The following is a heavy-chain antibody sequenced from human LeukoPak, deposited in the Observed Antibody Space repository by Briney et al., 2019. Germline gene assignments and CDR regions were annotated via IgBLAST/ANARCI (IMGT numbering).Heavy chain of an antibody. D-gene: IGHD1-26*01. CDR1: GGSISSYY. J-gene: IGHJ3*02. V-gene: IGHV4-59*12. CDR2: IYYSGST. Sequence: SETLSLTCTVSGGSISSYYWSWIRQPPGKGLEWIGYIYYSGSTNYNPSLKSRVTISVDTSKNQFSLNLSSVTASDTAVYYCARDWAGAHNAFYIWGQGRKVTLSS. CDR3: ARDWAGAHNAFYI.